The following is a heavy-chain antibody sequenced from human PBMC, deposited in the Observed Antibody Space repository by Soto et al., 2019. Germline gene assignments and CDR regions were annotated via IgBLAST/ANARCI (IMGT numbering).Heavy chain of an antibody. D-gene: IGHD2-2*01. CDR1: GGTFSGYY. CDR2: IFHSGHI. CDR3: HHSTSFRNWAFDV. V-gene: IGHV4-34*08. Sequence: PSETLSLTCAVYGGTFSGYYWSWIRQTPGQGLECIAEIFHSGHINYNPSLKGRVIISVDTSKNLLSLNLTSVTAADTVVYFCHHSTSFRNWAFDVWGPGTTVTVSS. J-gene: IGHJ3*01.